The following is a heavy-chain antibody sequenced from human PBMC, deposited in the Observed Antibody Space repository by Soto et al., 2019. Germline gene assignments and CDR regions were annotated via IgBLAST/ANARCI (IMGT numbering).Heavy chain of an antibody. J-gene: IGHJ4*02. CDR3: AKLYYHDSTGFFRHVDY. Sequence: GGSLRLSCAASGFTFGSYVMSWVRQAPGRGLELVSVISANGAGTKYADSVKGRFTISRDNSRNTMYLQMNSLRAEDTAIYYCAKLYYHDSTGFFRHVDYWGQGTRVTV. V-gene: IGHV3-23*01. CDR1: GFTFGSYV. CDR2: ISANGAGT. D-gene: IGHD3-22*01.